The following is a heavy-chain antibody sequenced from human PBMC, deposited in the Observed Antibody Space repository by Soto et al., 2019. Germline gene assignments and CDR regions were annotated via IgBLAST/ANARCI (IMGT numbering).Heavy chain of an antibody. CDR3: ARPYDSAPRAFAI. CDR1: GYSFTSYW. D-gene: IGHD3-22*01. V-gene: IGHV5-51*01. J-gene: IGHJ3*02. CDR2: IYPGDSDT. Sequence: PGESLKISCKGSGYSFTSYWIGWVRQMPGKGLEWMGIIYPGDSDTRYSPSFQGQVTISADKSISTAYLQWSGLKASDTAMYYCARPYDSAPRAFAIWGQGTMVTVSS.